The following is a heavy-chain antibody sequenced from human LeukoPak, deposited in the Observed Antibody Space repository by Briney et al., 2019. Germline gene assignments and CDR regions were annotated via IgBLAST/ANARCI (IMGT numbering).Heavy chain of an antibody. V-gene: IGHV4-34*01. J-gene: IGHJ5*02. CDR3: AREMRYFDWLLQNWFDP. CDR1: GGSFSGYY. Sequence: SETLSLTCAVYGGSFSGYYWSWIRQPPGKGLEWIGEINHSGSTNYNPSLKSRVTLSVDTSKNQFSLKLSSVTAADTAVYYCAREMRYFDWLLQNWFDPWGQGTLVTVSS. CDR2: INHSGST. D-gene: IGHD3-9*01.